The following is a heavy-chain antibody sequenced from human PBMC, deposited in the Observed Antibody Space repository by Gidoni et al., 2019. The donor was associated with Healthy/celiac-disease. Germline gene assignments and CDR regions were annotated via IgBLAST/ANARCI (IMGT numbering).Heavy chain of an antibody. CDR3: AKVDREFYYYDMDV. Sequence: QVQLVESGGGVVQPGTSLSVSCAASGFTVSSYGMHWVRQAPGKGLEWVAFISDEGSNKYYADSVKGRFTISRDNSKNTLYLQMNSLRVEDTSVYYCAKVDREFYYYDMDVWGQGTTVTVSS. V-gene: IGHV3-30*18. CDR2: ISDEGSNK. CDR1: GFTVSSYG. J-gene: IGHJ6*02. D-gene: IGHD3-10*01.